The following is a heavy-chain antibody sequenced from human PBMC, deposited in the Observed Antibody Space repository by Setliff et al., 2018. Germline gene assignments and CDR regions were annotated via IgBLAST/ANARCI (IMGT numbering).Heavy chain of an antibody. CDR3: ARAHTWSLPNDNSGYPGWFDP. D-gene: IGHD3-22*01. Sequence: SETMSLTCAVSGFSISSGYYWGWIRQPPGKGLEWIVNIHHSGKAYYNPSLKSRVTMSVDTSKNHVSLQLSSVTAADTAVYYCARAHTWSLPNDNSGYPGWFDPCGQGTLVPVSS. V-gene: IGHV4-38-2*01. CDR2: IHHSGKA. CDR1: GFSISSGYY. J-gene: IGHJ5*02.